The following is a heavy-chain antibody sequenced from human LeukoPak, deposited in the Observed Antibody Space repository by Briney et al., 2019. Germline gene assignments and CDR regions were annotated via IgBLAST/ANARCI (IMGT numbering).Heavy chain of an antibody. Sequence: PGGSLRLSCAASGFTFSSYGMHWVRQAPGKGLEWVAVIWYDGSNKYYADSVKGRFTISRDNSKNTLYLQMNSLRAEDTTVYYCARDGKSRGRAQVEVGNFDYWGQETLVTVSS. CDR1: GFTFSSYG. CDR3: ARDGKSRGRAQVEVGNFDY. D-gene: IGHD3-16*01. J-gene: IGHJ4*02. V-gene: IGHV3-33*01. CDR2: IWYDGSNK.